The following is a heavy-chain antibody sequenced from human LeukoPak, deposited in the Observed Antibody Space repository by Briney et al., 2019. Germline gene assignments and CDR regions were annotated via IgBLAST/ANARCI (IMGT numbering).Heavy chain of an antibody. CDR3: AREGGNQLLYVRERNWFDP. Sequence: SQTLSLTCALSGDSFSSNSAAWNWLRPSPSRGLEWLGSTYYRSKLYNDSAESVKSRITINPDTTKNQFSLQLSSVTPEDTAVYYCAREGGNQLLYVRERNWFDPWGQGTLVTVSS. J-gene: IGHJ5*02. D-gene: IGHD2-2*02. CDR2: TYYRSKLYN. V-gene: IGHV6-1*01. CDR1: GDSFSSNSAA.